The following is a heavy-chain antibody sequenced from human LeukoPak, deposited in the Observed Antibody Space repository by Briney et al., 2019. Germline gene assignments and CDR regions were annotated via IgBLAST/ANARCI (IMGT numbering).Heavy chain of an antibody. J-gene: IGHJ4*02. V-gene: IGHV3-48*01. CDR2: ISSSSSTI. CDR1: GFTFSSYS. Sequence: PGGSLRLSCAASGFTFSSYSMNWVRQAPGKGLEWVSYISSSSSTIYYADSVKGRFTISRDNAKNSLYLQMNSLRAEDTAVYYCARNYDYVWGSYRLDYWGQGTLVTVSS. D-gene: IGHD3-16*02. CDR3: ARNYDYVWGSYRLDY.